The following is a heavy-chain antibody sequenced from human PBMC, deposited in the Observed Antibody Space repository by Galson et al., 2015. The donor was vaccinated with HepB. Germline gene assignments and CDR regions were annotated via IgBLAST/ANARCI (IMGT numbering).Heavy chain of an antibody. D-gene: IGHD3-22*01. J-gene: IGHJ4*02. CDR3: ARSADYYDSESGGY. V-gene: IGHV1-18*04. CDR1: GYTFTSYG. CDR2: ISAYNGNT. Sequence: SVKVSCKASGYTFTSYGISWVRQAPGQGLEWMGWISAYNGNTNYAQKLQGRVTMTTDTSTSTAYMELRSLRSDDTAVYYCARSADYYDSESGGYWGQGTLVTVSS.